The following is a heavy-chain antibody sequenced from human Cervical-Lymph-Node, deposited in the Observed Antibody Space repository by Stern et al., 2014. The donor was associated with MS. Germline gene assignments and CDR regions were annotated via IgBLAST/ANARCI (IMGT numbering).Heavy chain of an antibody. D-gene: IGHD6-13*01. V-gene: IGHV1-2*06. CDR1: GYTFTDYY. CDR2: IKPNSGGT. J-gene: IGHJ4*02. CDR3: ARDSTIWSVDY. Sequence: QVQLGQSGPEVKKPGASVKVSCKASGYTFTDYYMHWVRQAPGQGLEWRGRIKPNSGGTNSAQKFQGRVTMTRDTSISTAYMELSGLKSDDTAVYYCARDSTIWSVDYWGQGTLVTVSS.